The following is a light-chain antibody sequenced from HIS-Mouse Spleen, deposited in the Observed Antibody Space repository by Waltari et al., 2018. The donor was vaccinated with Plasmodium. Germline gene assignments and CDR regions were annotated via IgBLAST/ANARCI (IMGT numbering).Light chain of an antibody. CDR2: GAS. V-gene: IGKV3-15*01. CDR3: QQYNNWSFT. J-gene: IGKJ3*01. Sequence: EIVMTQSPATLSVSPGERATLSCRASQSVSSNLAWYQQQPGQAPRLLIYGASTRATGIPASFSGSGSGTEFTLTISSLQSEDFAVYYCQQYNNWSFTFGPGTKVDIK. CDR1: QSVSSN.